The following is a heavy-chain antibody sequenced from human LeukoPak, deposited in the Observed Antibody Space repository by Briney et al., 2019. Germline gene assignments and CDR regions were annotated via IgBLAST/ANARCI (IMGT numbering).Heavy chain of an antibody. CDR2: ISVTGGST. J-gene: IGHJ4*02. Sequence: KPGGSLRLSCAASGFTFSTYAMSWVRQAPGRGLEWVSAISVTGGSTYSADSVKGRFTISRDNSKNTLYLQMNSLRAEDTAAYYCAKHSRGSFRGASAFDYWGQGTVVTVSS. CDR1: GFTFSTYA. CDR3: AKHSRGSFRGASAFDY. V-gene: IGHV3-23*01. D-gene: IGHD1-26*01.